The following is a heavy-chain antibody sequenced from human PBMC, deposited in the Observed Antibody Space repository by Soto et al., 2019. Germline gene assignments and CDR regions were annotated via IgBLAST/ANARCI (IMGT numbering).Heavy chain of an antibody. Sequence: GGSLRLSCAASGFTFSSYGMHWVRQAPGKGLEWVAVISYDGSNKYYADSVKGRFTISRDNSKNTLYLQMNSLRAEDTAVYYCAKDGQLWFGDYYYYYGMDVWGQGTTVTVSS. CDR1: GFTFSSYG. CDR2: ISYDGSNK. J-gene: IGHJ6*02. V-gene: IGHV3-30*18. D-gene: IGHD3-10*01. CDR3: AKDGQLWFGDYYYYYGMDV.